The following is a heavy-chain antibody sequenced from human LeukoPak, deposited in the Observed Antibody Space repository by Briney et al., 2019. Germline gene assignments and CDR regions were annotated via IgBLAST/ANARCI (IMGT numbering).Heavy chain of an antibody. CDR1: GVSVSDYY. D-gene: IGHD7-27*01. J-gene: IGHJ4*02. CDR2: IYHTGST. Sequence: PSETLSLTCTMSGVSVSDYYWSWVRHSPGRGLEWIGYIYHTGSTSYSPSLKSRVTISADTPQNQFSLKLSSVTAADTAVYYCASRKLGNDYWGQGTLVTVSS. CDR3: ASRKLGNDY. V-gene: IGHV4-59*02.